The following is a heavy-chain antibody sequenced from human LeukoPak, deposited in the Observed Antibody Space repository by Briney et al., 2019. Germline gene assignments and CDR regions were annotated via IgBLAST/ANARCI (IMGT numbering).Heavy chain of an antibody. Sequence: GASVKVSCKASGGTFISYAISWVRQAPGQGLEWMGWINAYNDNTNYAQKFQGRVTMTTDTSTSTAYMELRSLRSDDTAVFYCARAGGSYSPSDYWGQGTLVTVSS. J-gene: IGHJ4*02. D-gene: IGHD2-21*01. V-gene: IGHV1-18*01. CDR3: ARAGGSYSPSDY. CDR1: GGTFISYA. CDR2: INAYNDNT.